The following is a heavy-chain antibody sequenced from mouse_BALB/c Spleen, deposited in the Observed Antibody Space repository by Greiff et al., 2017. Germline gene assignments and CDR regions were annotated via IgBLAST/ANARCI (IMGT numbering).Heavy chain of an antibody. CDR1: GFTFSSFG. CDR2: ISSGSSTI. V-gene: IGHV5-17*02. CDR3: ARYGYRYFDV. Sequence: EVKLVESGGGLVQPGGSRKLSCAASGFTFSSFGMHWVRQAPEKGLEWVAYISSGSSTIYYADTVKGRFTISRDNPKNTLFLQMTSLRSEDTAMYYCARYGYRYFDVWGAGTTVTVSS. J-gene: IGHJ1*01. D-gene: IGHD1-1*02.